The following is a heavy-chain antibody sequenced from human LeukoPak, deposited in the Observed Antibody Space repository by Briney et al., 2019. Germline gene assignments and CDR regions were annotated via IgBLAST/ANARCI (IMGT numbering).Heavy chain of an antibody. D-gene: IGHD2-2*01. Sequence: EASVKVSCKASGGTFSSYAISWVRQAPGQGLEWMGWISDYSANRNYAQKFQGRVTMTTDTSTSTAYMELRSLRSDDTAVYYCARLKDRYCSSTTCYFNWFDPWGQGTLVTVSS. J-gene: IGHJ5*02. V-gene: IGHV1-18*01. CDR2: ISDYSANR. CDR1: GGTFSSYA. CDR3: ARLKDRYCSSTTCYFNWFDP.